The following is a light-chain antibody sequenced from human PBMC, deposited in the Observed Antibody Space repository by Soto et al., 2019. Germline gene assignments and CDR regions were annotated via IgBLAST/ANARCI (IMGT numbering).Light chain of an antibody. Sequence: EIVLTQSPGTLSLSPGERATLSCRASHSVSSSYFAWYQQKPGQAPRLLIYGASSRATGSPDRFSGSGSATDFTLTISRLEPEDFAVYYCQQYGSSPPITFGQGTGLEIK. V-gene: IGKV3-20*01. J-gene: IGKJ5*01. CDR2: GAS. CDR1: HSVSSSY. CDR3: QQYGSSPPIT.